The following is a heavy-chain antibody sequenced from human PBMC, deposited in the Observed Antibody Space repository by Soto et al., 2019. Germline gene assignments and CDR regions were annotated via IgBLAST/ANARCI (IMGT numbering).Heavy chain of an antibody. D-gene: IGHD7-27*01. Sequence: SETLSLTCTVSGASVSSGDYYWTWIRQPPGKDLEWIGYIYSSGNTNHDPSLRSRVTMSKDTSKNQFSLKLSSVTVADTAVYYCARRVTGGGERFDPWGLGTLVTVSS. CDR1: GASVSSGDYY. V-gene: IGHV4-30-4*01. J-gene: IGHJ5*02. CDR2: IYSSGNT. CDR3: ARRVTGGGERFDP.